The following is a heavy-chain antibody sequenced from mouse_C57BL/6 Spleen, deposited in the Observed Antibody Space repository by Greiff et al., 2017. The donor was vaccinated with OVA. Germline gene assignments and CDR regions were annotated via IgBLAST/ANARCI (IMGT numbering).Heavy chain of an antibody. D-gene: IGHD1-1*01. J-gene: IGHJ4*01. CDR2: INPNNGGT. CDR1: GYTFTDYY. Sequence: EVKLMESGPELVKPGASVKISCKASGYTFTDYYMNWVKQSHGKSLEWIGDINPNNGGTSYNQKFKGKATLTVDKSSSTAYMELRSLTSEDSAVYYCARSYYGSSSGDYWGQGTSVTVSS. V-gene: IGHV1-26*01. CDR3: ARSYYGSSSGDY.